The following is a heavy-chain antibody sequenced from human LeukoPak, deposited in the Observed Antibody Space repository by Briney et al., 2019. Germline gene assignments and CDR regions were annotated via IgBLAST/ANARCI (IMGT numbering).Heavy chain of an antibody. D-gene: IGHD3-3*01. CDR1: GGSFSGYY. CDR3: ARGGITIFGVVIGRAFDY. CDR2: INHSGST. V-gene: IGHV4-34*01. J-gene: IGHJ4*02. Sequence: PSETLSLTCAVYGGSFSGYYWSWIRQPPGKGLEWIGEINHSGSTNYNPSLKSRVTTSVDTSKNQFSMKLSSVTAADTAVYYCARGGITIFGVVIGRAFDYWGQGTLVTVSS.